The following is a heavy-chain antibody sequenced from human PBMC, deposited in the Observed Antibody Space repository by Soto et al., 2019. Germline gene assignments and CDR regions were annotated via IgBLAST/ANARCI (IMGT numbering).Heavy chain of an antibody. CDR3: ARGFDYYDSSGYLLYWYFDL. D-gene: IGHD3-22*01. Sequence: AASVKVSCKVSGYTLTELSMHWVRQAPGKGLEWMGGFDPEDGETIYAQKFQGRVTITADKSTSTAYMELSSLRSEDTAVYYCARGFDYYDSSGYLLYWYFDLWGRGTLVTVSS. CDR1: GYTLTELS. J-gene: IGHJ2*01. V-gene: IGHV1-24*01. CDR2: FDPEDGET.